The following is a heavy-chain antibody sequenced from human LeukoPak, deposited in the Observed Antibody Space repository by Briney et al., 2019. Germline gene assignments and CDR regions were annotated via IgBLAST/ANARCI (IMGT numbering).Heavy chain of an antibody. CDR1: DYSISSGYY. Sequence: SETLSLTCTVSDYSISSGYYWGWIRQPPGKGLEWIGSIYHSGTTYYNPSLKSRVTISVDTSKNQFSLKLNSVTAADTAVYHCARGRELTGGYWGQGTLVTVSS. D-gene: IGHD1-26*01. J-gene: IGHJ4*02. V-gene: IGHV4-38-2*02. CDR3: ARGRELTGGY. CDR2: IYHSGTT.